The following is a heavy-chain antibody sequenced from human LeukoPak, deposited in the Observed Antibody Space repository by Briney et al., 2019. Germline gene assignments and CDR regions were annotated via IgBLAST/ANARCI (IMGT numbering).Heavy chain of an antibody. D-gene: IGHD2-21*02. CDR2: INTDGART. J-gene: IGHJ4*02. Sequence: GGSLRLSCAASGFSFISYEMQWVRQAPGKGLVWVSRINTDGARTSYADSVRGRFTISRDNAKNTLYLQMNSLRAEDTAKYYCARELPREVTLDYWGQGTLVTVSS. CDR3: ARELPREVTLDY. CDR1: GFSFISYE. V-gene: IGHV3-74*01.